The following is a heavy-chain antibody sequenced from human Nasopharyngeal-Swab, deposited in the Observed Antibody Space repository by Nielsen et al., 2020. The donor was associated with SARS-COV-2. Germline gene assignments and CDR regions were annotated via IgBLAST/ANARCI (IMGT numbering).Heavy chain of an antibody. V-gene: IGHV4-61*08. D-gene: IGHD5-24*01. CDR1: GGSISSGDYY. CDR2: IYYSGST. Sequence: SETLSLTCTVSGGSISSGDYYWSWIRQPPGKGLEWIGYIYYSGSTNYNPSLKSRVTISVDTSKNQFSLKLSSVTAADTAVYYCARGAWGRDGYNLFDYWGQGTLVTVSS. CDR3: ARGAWGRDGYNLFDY. J-gene: IGHJ4*02.